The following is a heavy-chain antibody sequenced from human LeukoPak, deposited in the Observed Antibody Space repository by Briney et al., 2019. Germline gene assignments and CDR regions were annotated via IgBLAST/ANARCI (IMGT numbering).Heavy chain of an antibody. CDR2: ISSSSTYI. J-gene: IGHJ6*03. V-gene: IGHV3-21*04. CDR3: AKGGINNDYDILTGYYIPYYYYYMDV. Sequence: TGGSLRLSCAASGFTFSTYSMNWVRQAPGKGLEWVSSISSSSTYIYYADSLKGRFTISRDNSKNTLYLQMNSLRAEDTAVYYCAKGGINNDYDILTGYYIPYYYYYMDVWGKGTTVTISS. D-gene: IGHD3-9*01. CDR1: GFTFSTYS.